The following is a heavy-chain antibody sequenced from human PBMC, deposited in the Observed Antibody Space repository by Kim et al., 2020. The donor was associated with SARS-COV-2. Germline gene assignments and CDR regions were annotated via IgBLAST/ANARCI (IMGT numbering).Heavy chain of an antibody. V-gene: IGHV4-34*01. D-gene: IGHD1-26*01. Sequence: TNHHTSLKRRVTITVDPSKNQCSLNLSSVTASDAAVYYCARSGFSPWFDPWGQGTLVTVSS. CDR3: ARSGFSPWFDP. J-gene: IGHJ5*02. CDR2: T.